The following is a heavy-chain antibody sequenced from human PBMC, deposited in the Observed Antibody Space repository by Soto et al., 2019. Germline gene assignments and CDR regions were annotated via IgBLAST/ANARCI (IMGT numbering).Heavy chain of an antibody. CDR1: GFTFSDHH. CDR2: TRNKANSYTT. J-gene: IGHJ5*02. CDR3: SRDLGS. V-gene: IGHV3-72*01. Sequence: EVHLVESGGGLVQPGGSLRLSCAASGFTFSDHHMDWVRQAPGKGLEWVGRTRNKANSYTTDYTASVKGRFTISRDDSKNSLYLQMNSLKTEATAVYYCSRDLGSWGQGTLVTVSS.